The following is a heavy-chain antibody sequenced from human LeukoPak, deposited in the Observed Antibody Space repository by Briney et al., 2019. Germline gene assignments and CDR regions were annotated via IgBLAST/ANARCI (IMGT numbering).Heavy chain of an antibody. CDR2: ITRDSGLT. CDR3: ARGQSFGPD. Sequence: GSLRLSCAASGFTFSENSMNWVRQAPGKGLEWVSSITRDSGLTYYADSVKGRFTISRDNAQNSLYLQMDSLRVEDTAKYFCARGQSFGPDWGQGILVTVSA. J-gene: IGHJ4*02. V-gene: IGHV3-21*01. D-gene: IGHD1-26*01. CDR1: GFTFSENS.